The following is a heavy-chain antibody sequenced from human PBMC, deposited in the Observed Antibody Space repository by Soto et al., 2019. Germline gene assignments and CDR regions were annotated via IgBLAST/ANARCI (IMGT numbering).Heavy chain of an antibody. V-gene: IGHV1-69*13. CDR2: IIPIFGTA. D-gene: IGHD2-15*01. J-gene: IGHJ6*04. CDR3: ARDPRRVVVVVAAPFGMDV. CDR1: GGTFSSYA. Sequence: GASVKVSCKASGGTFSSYAISWVRQAPGQGLEWMGGIIPIFGTANYAQKFQGRVTITADESTSTAYMELSSLRSEDTAVYYCARDPRRVVVVVAAPFGMDVWGEGSTVTVCS.